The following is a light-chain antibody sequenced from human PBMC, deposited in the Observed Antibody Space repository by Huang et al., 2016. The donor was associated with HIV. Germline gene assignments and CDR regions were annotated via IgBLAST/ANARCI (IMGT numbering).Light chain of an antibody. Sequence: DIQMTQSPSSLYASVGDRVTISCRASQSISAYLNWYQHRPGRAPKLLIYATSHLQGGVPSRFSGSRSGTQFTLTISSLQPEDFATYYCQQSYSFPRTFGQGTKLDIK. CDR2: ATS. CDR3: QQSYSFPRT. V-gene: IGKV1-39*01. J-gene: IGKJ2*01. CDR1: QSISAY.